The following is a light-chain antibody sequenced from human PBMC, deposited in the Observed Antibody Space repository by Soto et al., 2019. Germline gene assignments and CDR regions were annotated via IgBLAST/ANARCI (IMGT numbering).Light chain of an antibody. Sequence: DIQMTQSPSTLSASVGDRVTITCRASESISSWLAWYQQKPGKAPKLLIYDVSSLESGVPSRCSGSGSGTEFTLTISSLQPDDFATDYCQQYNSYPWTFGQGTKVEIK. CDR3: QQYNSYPWT. V-gene: IGKV1-5*01. CDR2: DVS. CDR1: ESISSW. J-gene: IGKJ1*01.